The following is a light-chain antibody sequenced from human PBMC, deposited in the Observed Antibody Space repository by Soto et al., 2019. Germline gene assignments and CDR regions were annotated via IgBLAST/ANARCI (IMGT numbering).Light chain of an antibody. J-gene: IGKJ1*01. CDR2: GAS. Sequence: VLAQCQGTGYLTPGEGASLSCGSSQSVSNNYLAWYQQKPGQAPRLLIYGASTRATGIPARFSGSGSGTEFTLTISSLHSEDFAVSYCQEYNTWRGRFGQGTKVDIK. CDR1: QSVSNN. CDR3: QEYNTWRGR. V-gene: IGKV3-15*01.